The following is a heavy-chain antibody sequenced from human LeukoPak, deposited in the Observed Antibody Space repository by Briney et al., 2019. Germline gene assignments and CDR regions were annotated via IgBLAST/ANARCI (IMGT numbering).Heavy chain of an antibody. CDR2: ISYDGSNK. Sequence: TGGSLRLSCAASGFTFSSYAMHWVRQAPGKGLEWVAVISYDGSNKYYADSVKGRFTISRDNSKNTLYLQMNSLRAEATAVYYCARDWEYYDGLVMDYFDYWGQGTLVTVSS. CDR3: ARDWEYYDGLVMDYFDY. V-gene: IGHV3-30*04. CDR1: GFTFSSYA. D-gene: IGHD3-22*01. J-gene: IGHJ4*02.